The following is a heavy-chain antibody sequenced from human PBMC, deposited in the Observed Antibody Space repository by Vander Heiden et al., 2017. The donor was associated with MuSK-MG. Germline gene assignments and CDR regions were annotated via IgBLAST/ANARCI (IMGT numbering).Heavy chain of an antibody. CDR2: VYYRGDT. CDR3: ARHGTKTATLRSFDI. Sequence: QLQLQESGPGLVKPSETLSLTCTVSGGSISDGDYYWGWIRQPPSERLEWIGSVYYRGDTYYHPSLKSRATLFVDTSMNQVSLRLTFVTAADAAVYYCARHGTKTATLRSFDIWGQGTVVTVSS. D-gene: IGHD1-1*01. J-gene: IGHJ3*02. CDR1: GGSISDGDYY. V-gene: IGHV4-39*01.